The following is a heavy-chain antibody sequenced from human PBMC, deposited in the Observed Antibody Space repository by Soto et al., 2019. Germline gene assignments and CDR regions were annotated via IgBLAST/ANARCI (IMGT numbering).Heavy chain of an antibody. Sequence: GGSLRLSCAASGFTFSSYSMNWVRQAPGKGLEWVSYISSSSSTIYYADSVKGRFTISRDNAKNSLYLQMNSLRAEDTAVYYCAREITMGDVVVPAAIHWFDPWGQGTLVTVSS. D-gene: IGHD2-2*02. J-gene: IGHJ5*02. CDR2: ISSSSSTI. V-gene: IGHV3-48*01. CDR1: GFTFSSYS. CDR3: AREITMGDVVVPAAIHWFDP.